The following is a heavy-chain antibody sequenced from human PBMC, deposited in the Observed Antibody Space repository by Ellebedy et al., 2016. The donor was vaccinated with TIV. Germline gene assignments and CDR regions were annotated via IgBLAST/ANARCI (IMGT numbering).Heavy chain of an antibody. CDR1: GFTFSSYW. D-gene: IGHD1-26*01. CDR2: TGPDGTTT. V-gene: IGHV3-74*01. CDR3: ARATTGSYDF. Sequence: GGSLRLXXAASGFTFSSYWMHWVRQAPGKGLVWVSRTGPDGTTTTYADSVRGRFTASRDNAKDTLYLQMYSLTAEDTALYYCARATTGSYDFWGQGTLVTVSS. J-gene: IGHJ4*02.